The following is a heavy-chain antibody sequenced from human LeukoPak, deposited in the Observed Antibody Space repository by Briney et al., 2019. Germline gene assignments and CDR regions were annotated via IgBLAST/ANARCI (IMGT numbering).Heavy chain of an antibody. D-gene: IGHD2-15*01. J-gene: IGHJ6*03. V-gene: IGHV3-23*01. CDR3: AKNADRGAYCRGGSCYPYYYYYMDV. CDR1: GFTFSSYD. CDR2: ISHTGGSP. Sequence: GGSLRLSCAASGFTFSSYDMTWVRQAPGKGLEWVSSISHTGGSPYYADSVKGRFTVSRDNSKNTLYLQMNSLTVEDTAIYYCAKNADRGAYCRGGSCYPYYYYYMDVWGKGTTVTVSS.